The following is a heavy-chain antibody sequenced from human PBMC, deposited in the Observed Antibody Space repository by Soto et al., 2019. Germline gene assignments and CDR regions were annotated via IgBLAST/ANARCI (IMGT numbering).Heavy chain of an antibody. CDR1: GFTFSSYS. J-gene: IGHJ1*01. V-gene: IGHV3-30-3*01. D-gene: IGHD3-22*01. CDR2: MSYDGSTK. CDR3: AIDAYDDPPGCFHH. Sequence: QVQLVESGGDVVQPGRPLRLSCSASGFTFSSYSVHWVRQAPGKGLEWLAFMSYDGSTKYYADSVKGRFTVSRDNSKNTLYLQMDSLRTEDTAVYYCAIDAYDDPPGCFHHWGQGTLLTVSS.